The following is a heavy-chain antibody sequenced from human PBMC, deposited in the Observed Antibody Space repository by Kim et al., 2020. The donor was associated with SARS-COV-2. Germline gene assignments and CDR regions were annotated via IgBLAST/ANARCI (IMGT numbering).Heavy chain of an antibody. Sequence: ASVKVSCKASGYTFTSYAMHWVRQAPGQRLEWMGWINAGNGNTKYSQKFQGRVTITRDTSASTPYMELSSLRSEDTAVYYCARGWRDYGDYVYWGQGTLVTVSS. D-gene: IGHD4-17*01. J-gene: IGHJ4*02. V-gene: IGHV1-3*01. CDR1: GYTFTSYA. CDR3: ARGWRDYGDYVY. CDR2: INAGNGNT.